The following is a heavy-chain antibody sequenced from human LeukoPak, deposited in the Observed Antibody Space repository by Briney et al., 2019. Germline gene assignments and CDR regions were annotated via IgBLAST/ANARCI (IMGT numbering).Heavy chain of an antibody. CDR1: GYTLTELS. CDR3: ATGYQKGYYYDSSGYWRYFDY. CDR2: FDPVDGET. V-gene: IGHV1-24*01. Sequence: ASVKVSCKVSGYTLTELSMHWVRQAPGKGLEWMGGFDPVDGETIYAQKFQGRVTMTEDTSTDTAYMELSSLRSEDTAVYYCATGYQKGYYYDSSGYWRYFDYWGQGTLVTVSS. D-gene: IGHD3-22*01. J-gene: IGHJ4*02.